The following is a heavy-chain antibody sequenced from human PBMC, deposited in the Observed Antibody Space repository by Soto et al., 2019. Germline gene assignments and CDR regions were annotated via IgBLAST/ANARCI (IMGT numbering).Heavy chain of an antibody. CDR3: ACGSYSLPNY. CDR1: GFSFSTYN. CDR2: ISGSGSGRSGTV. Sequence: EGQLVESGGGLVQPGGSLTLSCAASGFSFSTYNMNWVRQAPGRVLEWISYISGSGSGRSGTVYYADSVKGRFTISRDDAKFSLYLPMNGLTDEDTAVYYCACGSYSLPNYWGPGYLVTVSS. V-gene: IGHV3-48*02. D-gene: IGHD1-26*01. J-gene: IGHJ4*02.